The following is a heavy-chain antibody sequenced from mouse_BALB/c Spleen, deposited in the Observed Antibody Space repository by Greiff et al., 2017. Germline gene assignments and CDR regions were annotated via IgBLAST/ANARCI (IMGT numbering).Heavy chain of an antibody. CDR3: ARGGLLRPFAY. CDR1: GYSITSDYA. CDR2: ISYSGST. V-gene: IGHV3-2*02. D-gene: IGHD1-2*01. Sequence: EVKLMESGPGLVKPSQSLSLTCTVTGYSITSDYAWNWIRQFPGNKLEWMGYISYSGSTSYNPSLKSRISITRDTSKNQFFLQLNSVTTEDTATYYCARGGLLRPFAYWGQGTLVTVSA. J-gene: IGHJ3*01.